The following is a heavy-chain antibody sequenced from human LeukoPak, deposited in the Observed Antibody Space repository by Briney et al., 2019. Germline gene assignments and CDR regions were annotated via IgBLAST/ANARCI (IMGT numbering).Heavy chain of an antibody. CDR1: GGSINSYY. CDR3: ARLSAGSHPDY. J-gene: IGHJ4*02. Sequence: SETLSLTCTVSGGSINSYYWSWIRQPPGKGLEWIGSIYYSGSTYYNPSLKSRATISVDTSKNQFSLKLSSVTAADTAVYYCARLSAGSHPDYWGQGTLVTVSS. CDR2: IYYSGST. D-gene: IGHD1-26*01. V-gene: IGHV4-59*05.